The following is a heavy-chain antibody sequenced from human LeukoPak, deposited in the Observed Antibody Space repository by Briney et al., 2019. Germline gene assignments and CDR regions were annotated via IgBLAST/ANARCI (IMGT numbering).Heavy chain of an antibody. J-gene: IGHJ4*02. D-gene: IGHD1-1*01. Sequence: PGGSLRLSCAASGFTVSSNYMSWVRQAPGNGLEWVSVIYSGGTTYYADSVKGRFTISRDNSKNTLYLQMNSLRAEDTAVYYCARTTTFAPHFDYWGQGTLVTVSS. CDR1: GFTVSSNY. CDR3: ARTTTFAPHFDY. V-gene: IGHV3-66*01. CDR2: IYSGGTT.